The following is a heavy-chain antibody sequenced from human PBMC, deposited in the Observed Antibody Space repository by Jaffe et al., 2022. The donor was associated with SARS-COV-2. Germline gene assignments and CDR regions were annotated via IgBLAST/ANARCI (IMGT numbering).Heavy chain of an antibody. Sequence: EVQLVESGGGLIQPGGSLRLACAASGFSVTSISMSWVRQAPGKWLQWLSLLERDATTYYADAVKGRFTISRDNSKNTLYLQMNNVRAEDTAVYYCARGPPGYSRGSRFEYWGQGSLVTVSS. CDR3: ARGPPGYSRGSRFEY. V-gene: IGHV3-53*01. J-gene: IGHJ4*02. D-gene: IGHD5-18*01. CDR1: GFSVTSIS. CDR2: LERDATT.